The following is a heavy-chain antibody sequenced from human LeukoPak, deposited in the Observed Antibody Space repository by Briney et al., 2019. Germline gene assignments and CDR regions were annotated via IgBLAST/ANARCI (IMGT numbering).Heavy chain of an antibody. CDR3: ARIWDTSGYYFGYFDN. CDR1: GFPLVRFW. J-gene: IGHJ4*02. V-gene: IGHV3-7*01. D-gene: IGHD3-22*01. Sequence: GGSLRLSCAASGFPLVRFWMSWVRQAPGKGLEWVANIKQDGSEKFYVDSVKGRFTISRDNTKSSLYLQMNSLRAEDTAVYYCARIWDTSGYYFGYFDNWGQGSLVTVSS. CDR2: IKQDGSEK.